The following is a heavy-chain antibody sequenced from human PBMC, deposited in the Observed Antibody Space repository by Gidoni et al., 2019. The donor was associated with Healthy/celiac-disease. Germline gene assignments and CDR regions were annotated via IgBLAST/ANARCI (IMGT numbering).Heavy chain of an antibody. D-gene: IGHD1-26*01. CDR3: ARDQLSGSSYNLNFDY. V-gene: IGHV1-69*01. Sequence: QVQLVQSGAEVKKPGSSVKVSCKASGGPFSSYAISWVRQAPGQGLEWMGGIIPIFGTANYAQKFQGRVTITADESTSTAYMELSSLRSEDTAVYYCARDQLSGSSYNLNFDYWGQGTLVTVSS. CDR2: IIPIFGTA. CDR1: GGPFSSYA. J-gene: IGHJ4*02.